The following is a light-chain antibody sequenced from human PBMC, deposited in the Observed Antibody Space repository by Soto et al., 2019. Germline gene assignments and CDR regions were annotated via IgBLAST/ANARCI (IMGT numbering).Light chain of an antibody. Sequence: QSVLSQATSASGTPGQRVTISCSGSSSDIGRNTVNWYQQLPGTAPKLLIYSNDQRPSGVPDRFSGSKSGTSASLAISGLQSEDEADYYCAVWDDGLDGVEFGGGTKLTVL. CDR3: AVWDDGLDGVE. CDR2: SND. J-gene: IGLJ2*01. CDR1: SSDIGRNT. V-gene: IGLV1-44*01.